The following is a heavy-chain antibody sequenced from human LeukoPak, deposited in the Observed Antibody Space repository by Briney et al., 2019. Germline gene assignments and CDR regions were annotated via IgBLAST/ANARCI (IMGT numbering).Heavy chain of an antibody. CDR3: ARNGYYSVDY. J-gene: IGHJ4*02. CDR2: IYHSGST. Sequence: SETLSLTCTVSGGSISSDYWSWVRQPPGKGLEWIGYIYHSGSTNYNPSLKSRVTISVDTSKNQFSLKLSSVTAADTAVYYCARNGYYSVDYWGQGTLVTVSS. V-gene: IGHV4-59*01. CDR1: GGSISSDY. D-gene: IGHD4-17*01.